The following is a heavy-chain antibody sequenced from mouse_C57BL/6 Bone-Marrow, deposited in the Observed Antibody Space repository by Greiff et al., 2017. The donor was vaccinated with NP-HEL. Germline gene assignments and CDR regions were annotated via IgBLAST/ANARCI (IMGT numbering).Heavy chain of an antibody. Sequence: VQLQQPGAELVKPGASVKLSCKASGYTFTSYWMHWVKQRPGQGLEWIGMIHPNSGSTNYNEKFKSKATLTVDKSSSTAYMQLSSLTSADSAVYDGARRRNYRRSYSYFDYWGQGTTLTVSS. CDR1: GYTFTSYW. CDR3: ARRRNYRRSYSYFDY. J-gene: IGHJ2*01. V-gene: IGHV1-64*01. CDR2: IHPNSGST. D-gene: IGHD1-1*01.